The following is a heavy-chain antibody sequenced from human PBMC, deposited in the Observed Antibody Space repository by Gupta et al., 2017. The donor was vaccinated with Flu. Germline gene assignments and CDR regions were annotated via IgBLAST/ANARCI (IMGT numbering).Heavy chain of an antibody. CDR1: GYSFTSYW. CDR2: IYPGDSDT. J-gene: IGHJ5*02. V-gene: IGHV5-51*01. CDR3: ARQTSITIFGVVNNWFDP. D-gene: IGHD3-3*01. Sequence: KGSGYSFTSYWIGWVRQMPGKGLEWMGIIYPGDSDTRYSPSFQGQVTISADKSISTAYLQWSSLKASDTAMYYCARQTSITIFGVVNNWFDPWGQGTLVTVSS.